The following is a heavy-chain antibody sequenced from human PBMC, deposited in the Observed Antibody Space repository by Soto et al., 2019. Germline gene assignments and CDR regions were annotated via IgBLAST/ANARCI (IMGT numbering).Heavy chain of an antibody. V-gene: IGHV3-30*03. CDR2: ISYDGSNK. CDR3: ARSGYCSGGSCYQGAFDI. J-gene: IGHJ3*02. Sequence: GGSLRLSCAASGFTFSSYGMHWVRQAPGKGLEWVAVISYDGSNKYYAGSVKGRFTISRDNSKNTLYLQMNSLRAEDTAVYYCARSGYCSGGSCYQGAFDIWGQGTMVTVSS. D-gene: IGHD2-15*01. CDR1: GFTFSSYG.